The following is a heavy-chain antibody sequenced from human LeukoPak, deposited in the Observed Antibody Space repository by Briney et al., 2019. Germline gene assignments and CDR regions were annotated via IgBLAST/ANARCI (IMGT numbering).Heavy chain of an antibody. Sequence: PSETLSLTCTVSRYSISGGYFWTWIRQPAGKGLEWVGRIYASGITNYNPSLKSRVSMSVDTSKNQFSLNLTSVTAADTAVYYCARELAGSGSYRPFDYWGQGTLVTVSS. CDR1: RYSISGGYF. D-gene: IGHD3-10*01. CDR3: ARELAGSGSYRPFDY. V-gene: IGHV4-4*07. CDR2: IYASGIT. J-gene: IGHJ4*02.